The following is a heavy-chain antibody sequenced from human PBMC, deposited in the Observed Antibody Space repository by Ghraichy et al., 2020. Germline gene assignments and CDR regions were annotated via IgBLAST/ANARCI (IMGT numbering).Heavy chain of an antibody. D-gene: IGHD3-22*01. Sequence: ASVKVSCKASGYTFTSYYMHWVRQAPGQGLEWMGIINPSGGSTSYAQKFQGRVTMTRDTSTSTVYMELSSLRSEDTAVYYCARGGMIVVVITRPLDAFDIWGQGTMVTVSS. CDR1: GYTFTSYY. V-gene: IGHV1-46*01. CDR3: ARGGMIVVVITRPLDAFDI. CDR2: INPSGGST. J-gene: IGHJ3*02.